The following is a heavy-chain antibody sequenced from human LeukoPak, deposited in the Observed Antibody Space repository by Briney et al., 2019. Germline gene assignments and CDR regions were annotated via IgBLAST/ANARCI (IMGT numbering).Heavy chain of an antibody. CDR1: GGSISSGSYY. D-gene: IGHD1-26*01. CDR3: ARERWELLPPNWFDP. V-gene: IGHV4-61*02. CDR2: IYTSGST. Sequence: SETLSLTCTVSGGSISSGSYYWSWIRQPAGKGLEWIGRIYTSGSTNYNPSLKSRVTISVDTSKNQFSLKLSSVTAADTAVYYCARERWELLPPNWFDPWGQGTLVTVSS. J-gene: IGHJ5*02.